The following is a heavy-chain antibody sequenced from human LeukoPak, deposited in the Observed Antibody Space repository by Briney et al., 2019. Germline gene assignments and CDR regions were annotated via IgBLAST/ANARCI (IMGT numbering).Heavy chain of an antibody. D-gene: IGHD3-3*01. CDR1: GGSISSGGYY. CDR2: IYYSGST. V-gene: IGHV4-61*08. Sequence: SQTLSLTCTVSGGSISSGGYYWSWIRQPPGKGLEWIGYIYYSGSTNYNPSLKSRVTISVDTSKNQFSLKLSSVTAADTAVYYCARLEWYPDYYYGMDVWGQGTTVTVSS. CDR3: ARLEWYPDYYYGMDV. J-gene: IGHJ6*02.